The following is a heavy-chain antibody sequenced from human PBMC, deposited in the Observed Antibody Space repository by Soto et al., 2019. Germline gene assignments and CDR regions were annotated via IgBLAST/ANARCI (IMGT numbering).Heavy chain of an antibody. CDR1: GFTFSNYG. CDR2: IWYDSREE. CDR3: ARDDSPNYYVSGSYFNV. J-gene: IGHJ4*02. V-gene: IGHV3-33*01. Sequence: GGSLRLSCVASGFTFSNYGMHWVRQAPGKGLEWVAGIWYDSREEYYIDSVKGRFTISRDNSKNTLYLQMNSLRVEDMAVYFCARDDSPNYYVSGSYFNVWGQGTPVTVSS. D-gene: IGHD3-10*01.